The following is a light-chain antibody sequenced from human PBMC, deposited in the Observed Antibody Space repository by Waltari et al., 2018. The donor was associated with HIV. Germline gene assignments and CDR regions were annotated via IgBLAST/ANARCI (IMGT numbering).Light chain of an antibody. CDR1: SSDVGNHNL. CDR3: CSYGSSATFVV. V-gene: IGLV2-23*02. CDR2: EVT. J-gene: IGLJ2*01. Sequence: QSALTQPASVSGSPGQSITISCTETSSDVGNHNLVSWYQQYTGKAPNRLIYEVTKRPSGVSSRFSGSKSGNTASLTISDLQSEDEANYYCCSYGSSATFVVFGGGTRVTV.